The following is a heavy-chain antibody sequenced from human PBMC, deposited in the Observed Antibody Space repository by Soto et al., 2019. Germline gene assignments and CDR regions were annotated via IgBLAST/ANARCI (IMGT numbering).Heavy chain of an antibody. D-gene: IGHD4-17*01. CDR3: ARDPGDHRYYYYYYMDV. CDR1: GYTFTSYA. J-gene: IGHJ6*03. CDR2: FNAANGNT. V-gene: IGHV1-3*01. Sequence: QVPLVQSGTEVKKTGASVKVSCKASGYTFTSYAIHWVRQAPGQRLEWMGWFNAANGNTKYSQKFQGRVTFSRDTSASTAYMELSSLRSEDTAVYYCARDPGDHRYYYYYYMDVWGKGTTVTVSS.